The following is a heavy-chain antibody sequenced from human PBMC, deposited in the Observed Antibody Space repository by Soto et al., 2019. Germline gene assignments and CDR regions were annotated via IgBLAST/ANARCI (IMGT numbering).Heavy chain of an antibody. V-gene: IGHV4-34*01. CDR3: ARGGYSGYVLWGVFDY. D-gene: IGHD5-12*01. CDR1: GGSFSGYY. CDR2: INHSGST. J-gene: IGHJ4*02. Sequence: SETLSLTCAVYGGSFSGYYWSWIRQPPGKGLEWIGEINHSGSTNYNPSLKSRVTISVDTSKNQFSLKLSSVTAADTAVYYCARGGYSGYVLWGVFDYWGQGTLVTVS.